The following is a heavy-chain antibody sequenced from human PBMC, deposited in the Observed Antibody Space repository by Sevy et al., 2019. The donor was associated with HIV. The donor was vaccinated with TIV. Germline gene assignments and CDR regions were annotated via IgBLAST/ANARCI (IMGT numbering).Heavy chain of an antibody. CDR1: GFIFGNYA. V-gene: IGHV3-23*01. Sequence: GGSLRLSCAASGFIFGNYAMNWVRQAPGKGLEWISSISGAADRTHYADSVKGRFTISSDSSKNTLYLQMTSLRVEDTAVYYCVKASDPVDYSDSARPLGYWGQGTLVTVSS. D-gene: IGHD3-22*01. CDR2: ISGAADRT. J-gene: IGHJ4*02. CDR3: VKASDPVDYSDSARPLGY.